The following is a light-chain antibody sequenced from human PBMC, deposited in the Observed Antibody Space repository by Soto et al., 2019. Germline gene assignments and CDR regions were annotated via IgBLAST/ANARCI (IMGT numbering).Light chain of an antibody. V-gene: IGKV3D-20*02. J-gene: IGKJ5*01. CDR3: QQRNTWPPIT. Sequence: EIGVSQSPGTLSLSPGERATLSCRASQSLSSSYLVWYQQKPGQAPRLLIYGASRRASGVPARFSGSGSGTDFTLTISSLEPEDFALYYCQQRNTWPPITFGQGTRLEIK. CDR2: GAS. CDR1: QSLSSSY.